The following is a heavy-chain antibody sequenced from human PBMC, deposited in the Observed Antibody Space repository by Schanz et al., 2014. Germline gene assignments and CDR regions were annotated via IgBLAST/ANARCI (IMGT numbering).Heavy chain of an antibody. CDR2: ISGSSRTI. D-gene: IGHD1-26*01. CDR1: GFGFSSYS. V-gene: IGHV3-48*01. CDR3: ARGGSGSHYRLDY. J-gene: IGHJ4*02. Sequence: EVQLVESGGGLIQPGGSLRLSCAASGFGFSSYSMNWVRQAPGKGLEWVSYISGSSRTIYYADSMKGRFTVSRDNAENALYLQMNSLRAEDTGLYFWARGGSGSHYRLDYWGQGTLVTVSS.